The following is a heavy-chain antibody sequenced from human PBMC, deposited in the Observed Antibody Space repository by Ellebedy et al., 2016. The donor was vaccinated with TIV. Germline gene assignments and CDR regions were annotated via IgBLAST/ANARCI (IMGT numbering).Heavy chain of an antibody. CDR2: IIPIFGSA. CDR1: GGTFSSYA. CDR3: ARDLFGGVTADY. V-gene: IGHV1-69*05. J-gene: IGHJ4*02. Sequence: SVKVSXKASGGTFSSYAISWVRQAPGQGLEWMGGIIPIFGSANYAQKFQGRVTLTRDTSTSTVYMELSSLRSEDTAVYYCARDLFGGVTADYWGQGTLATVSS. D-gene: IGHD3-16*01.